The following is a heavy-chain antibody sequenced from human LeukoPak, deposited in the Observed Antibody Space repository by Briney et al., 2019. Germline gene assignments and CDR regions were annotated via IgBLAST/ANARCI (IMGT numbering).Heavy chain of an antibody. CDR2: VSYEGTIK. CDR1: GFTFSSYD. J-gene: IGHJ5*01. V-gene: IGHV3-33*05. CDR3: AREKFDS. Sequence: GGSLRFSCAASGFTFSSYDMHWVRQAPGKGLEWVAVVSYEGTIKYYSDSAKGRFTISRDNSNSLISLQMDNLTTEDTAVYYCAREKFDSWGQGTLVIVSP.